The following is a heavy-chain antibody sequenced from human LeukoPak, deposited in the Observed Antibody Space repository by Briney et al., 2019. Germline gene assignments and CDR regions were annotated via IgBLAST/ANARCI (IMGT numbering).Heavy chain of an antibody. CDR1: GFTLSSYG. CDR3: AKDSGRDYGIDY. D-gene: IGHD4-17*01. CDR2: ISYDRSNK. J-gene: IGHJ4*02. V-gene: IGHV3-30*18. Sequence: PGRSLRLSCAASGFTLSSYGMHWVRQAPGKGLEWVAVISYDRSNKYYADSVKGRFTISRDNSKNTLHLQMNSLRAEDTAVDYCAKDSGRDYGIDYWGQGTLVTVPS.